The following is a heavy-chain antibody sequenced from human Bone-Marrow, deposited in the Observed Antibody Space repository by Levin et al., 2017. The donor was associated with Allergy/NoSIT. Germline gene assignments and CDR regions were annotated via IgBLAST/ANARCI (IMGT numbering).Heavy chain of an antibody. CDR2: ITCKTRGFSA. CDR1: GFIFSDHY. Sequence: GESLKISCAASGFIFSDHYMDWVRPAPGKGMEWVGRITCKTRGFSAEYAASVKGRFTISRDDSMNSVYLQMSSLKTEDTAVYSCADLGRGYVGWGQGTRVTVSS. CDR3: ADLGRGYVG. V-gene: IGHV3-72*01. J-gene: IGHJ4*02. D-gene: IGHD5-12*01.